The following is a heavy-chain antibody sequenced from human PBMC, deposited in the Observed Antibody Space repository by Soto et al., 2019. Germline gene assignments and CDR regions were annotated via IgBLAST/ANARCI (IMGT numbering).Heavy chain of an antibody. Sequence: KPGGSLRLSCTASGFTFGDYAMSWFRQAPGKGLEWVGFIRSKAYGGTTEYAASVKGRFTISRDDSKSIAYLQMNSLKTEDTAVYYCTPLGIAAPYYWGQATMVTVYS. J-gene: IGHJ4*02. V-gene: IGHV3-49*05. CDR2: IRSKAYGGTT. D-gene: IGHD6-13*01. CDR3: TPLGIAAPYY. CDR1: GFTFGDYA.